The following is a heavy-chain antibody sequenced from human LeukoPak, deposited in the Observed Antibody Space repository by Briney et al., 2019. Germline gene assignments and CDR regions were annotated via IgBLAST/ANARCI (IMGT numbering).Heavy chain of an antibody. CDR3: VSWGVEHF. Sequence: GGSLRLSCAASGFTFSTYWMSWVRQSPGQGLEWVANINQDESRKYYLDSVKGRFTVPRDNAKSSLYLQMSSLRDEDTVVYYCVSWGVEHFWGQGTLLTVSS. V-gene: IGHV3-7*01. J-gene: IGHJ4*02. D-gene: IGHD3-10*01. CDR1: GFTFSTYW. CDR2: INQDESRK.